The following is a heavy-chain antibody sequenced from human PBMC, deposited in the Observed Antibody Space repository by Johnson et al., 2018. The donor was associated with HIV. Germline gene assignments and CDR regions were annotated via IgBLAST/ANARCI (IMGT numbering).Heavy chain of an antibody. CDR3: ARDRRIMITFGADVFDI. CDR1: GFTFSSYW. J-gene: IGHJ3*02. D-gene: IGHD3-16*01. Sequence: VQLVESGGGLVQPGGSLRLSCAASGFTFSSYWMHWVRQAQGKGLEWVAIIWYDGSNKYYADSVKGRFTISRDNAKNSLYLQMNSLRAEDTALYYCARDRRIMITFGADVFDIWGQGTMVTVSS. CDR2: IWYDGSNK. V-gene: IGHV3-33*08.